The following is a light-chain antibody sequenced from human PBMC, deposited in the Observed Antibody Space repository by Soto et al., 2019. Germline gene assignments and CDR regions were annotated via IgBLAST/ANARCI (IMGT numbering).Light chain of an antibody. CDR1: QSISSW. Sequence: DIQMTQSHSTLSASVGDKVTITCRASQSISSWLAWYQQKPGKAPKLLIYKASTLESGVPSNFSGSGSGTEFTLSISSLQPEDFETYYCQQYNSYAWPFGQGTQVDVK. J-gene: IGKJ1*01. CDR2: KAS. CDR3: QQYNSYAWP. V-gene: IGKV1-5*03.